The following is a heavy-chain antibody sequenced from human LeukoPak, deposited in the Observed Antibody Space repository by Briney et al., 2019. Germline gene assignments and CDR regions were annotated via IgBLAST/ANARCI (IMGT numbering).Heavy chain of an antibody. CDR2: ISHDGSNN. D-gene: IGHD2-15*01. V-gene: IGHV3-30*18. CDR1: GFTFSRYG. J-gene: IGHJ6*02. CDR3: AKDTCSGGSCYYYYGMDV. Sequence: GRSPRLSCAASGFTFSRYGIHWVRQAPGKGLEWVAVISHDGSNNYYADSVKGRFTISRDNSKNTLYLQMISLRAEDTAVYYCAKDTCSGGSCYYYYGMDVWGQGTTVTVSS.